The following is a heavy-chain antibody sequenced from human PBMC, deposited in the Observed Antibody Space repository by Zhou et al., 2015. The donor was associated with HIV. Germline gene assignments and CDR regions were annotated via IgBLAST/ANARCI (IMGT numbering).Heavy chain of an antibody. CDR2: IIPIFGTA. CDR3: GLPSKIWFGELLYGFDY. CDR1: GGTFSSYA. Sequence: QVQLVQSGAEVKKPGSSVKVSCKASGGTFSSYAISWVRQAPGQGLEWMGGIIPIFGTANYAQKFQGRVTITADESTSTAYMELSSLRSEDTAVYYCGLPSKIWFGELLYGFDYWGQGTLGHRSPQ. J-gene: IGHJ4*02. V-gene: IGHV1-69*01. D-gene: IGHD3-10*01.